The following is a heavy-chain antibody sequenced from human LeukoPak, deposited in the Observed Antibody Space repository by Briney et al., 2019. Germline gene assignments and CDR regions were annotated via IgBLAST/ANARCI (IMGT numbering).Heavy chain of an antibody. CDR2: YSGGNT. V-gene: IGHV3-53*01. D-gene: IGHD3-10*01. CDR1: GFTVSRNY. Sequence: GGSLRLSCAASGFTVSRNYMTWVRQAPGKGLEWVSVYSGGNTYYAESVKGRFTVSRDNSNNTLYLQMNSLRAEDTAVYYCARAAGRYYGSGSYSVYFDYWGQGTLVTVSS. J-gene: IGHJ4*02. CDR3: ARAAGRYYGSGSYSVYFDY.